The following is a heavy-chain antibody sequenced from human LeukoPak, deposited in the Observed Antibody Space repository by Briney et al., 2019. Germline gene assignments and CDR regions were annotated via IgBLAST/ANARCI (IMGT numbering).Heavy chain of an antibody. V-gene: IGHV4-59*12. D-gene: IGHD2-15*01. Sequence: SETLSLTCTVSGGSISSYYWSWIRQPPGKGLEWVGYISYSGSTNYNPSLKSRVTISVDRSKNQFSLKLSSVTAADTAVYYCATLDGWHFDYWGQGTLVTVSS. J-gene: IGHJ4*02. CDR3: ATLDGWHFDY. CDR1: GGSISSYY. CDR2: ISYSGST.